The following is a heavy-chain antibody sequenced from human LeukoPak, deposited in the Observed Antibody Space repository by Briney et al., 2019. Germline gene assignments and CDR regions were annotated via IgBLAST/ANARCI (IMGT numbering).Heavy chain of an antibody. V-gene: IGHV3-21*01. Sequence: PGGSLRLSCAVSGFTFSSSSMNCVRQAPGKGLEWVSSISSSSSSYIYYADSVKGRFTISRDNAKNSLYLQMDSLRADDTAVYYCATSDDLWSGMDNWGQGTLVTVSS. D-gene: IGHD3-3*01. J-gene: IGHJ4*02. CDR2: ISSSSSSYI. CDR3: ATSDDLWSGMDN. CDR1: GFTFSSSS.